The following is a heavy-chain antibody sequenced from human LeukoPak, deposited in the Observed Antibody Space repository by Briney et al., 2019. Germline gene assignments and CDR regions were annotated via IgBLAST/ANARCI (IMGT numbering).Heavy chain of an antibody. Sequence: SETLSLTCAVYGGSFSGYYWSWIRQPPGKGLEWTGEINHSGSTNYNPSLKSRVTISVDTSKNQFSLKLSSVTAADTAVYYCASFIYSGGSCYLAYWGQGTLVTVSS. CDR3: ASFIYSGGSCYLAY. J-gene: IGHJ4*02. CDR2: INHSGST. V-gene: IGHV4-34*01. CDR1: GGSFSGYY. D-gene: IGHD2-15*01.